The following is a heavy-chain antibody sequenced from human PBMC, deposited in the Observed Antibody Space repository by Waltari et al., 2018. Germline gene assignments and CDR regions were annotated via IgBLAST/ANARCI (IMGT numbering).Heavy chain of an antibody. V-gene: IGHV1-46*01. D-gene: IGHD1-7*01. Sequence: QVQLVQSGAEVKKPGASVKVSCKASGYTFTSYYMHWVRQAPGQGLEWMGKFNPSGGSTSYAQKFQGRVTMTRDTSTSTVYMELSSLRSEDTAVYYCARVGNYAGAFDIWGQGTMVTVSS. CDR2: FNPSGGST. CDR3: ARVGNYAGAFDI. J-gene: IGHJ3*02. CDR1: GYTFTSYY.